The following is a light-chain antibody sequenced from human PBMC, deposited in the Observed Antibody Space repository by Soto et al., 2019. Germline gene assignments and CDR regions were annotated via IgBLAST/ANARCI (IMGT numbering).Light chain of an antibody. Sequence: EIVLTQSPGTLSLSPGERATLSCRASQSVNNYLAWYQQKPGQAPRNLIYGASSRATGIPDRFRGSGSGTDFTLTISRLEPEDCAVYYCQQYGSLPRTFGQGTTVDIK. CDR3: QQYGSLPRT. CDR1: QSVNNY. J-gene: IGKJ1*01. V-gene: IGKV3-20*01. CDR2: GAS.